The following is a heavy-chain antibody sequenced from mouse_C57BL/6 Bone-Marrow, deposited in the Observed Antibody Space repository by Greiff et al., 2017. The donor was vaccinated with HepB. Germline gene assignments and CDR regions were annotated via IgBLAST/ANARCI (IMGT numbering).Heavy chain of an antibody. J-gene: IGHJ4*01. D-gene: IGHD2-4*01. Sequence: QVQLKQPGAELVKPGASVKLSCKASGYTFTSYWMHWVKQRPGQGLEWIGMIHPNSGSTNYNEKFKSKATLTVDKSSSTAYMQLSSLTSEDSAVYYCAPYDYGDDYAMDDWGQGTSVTVSS. CDR3: APYDYGDDYAMDD. CDR2: IHPNSGST. CDR1: GYTFTSYW. V-gene: IGHV1-64*01.